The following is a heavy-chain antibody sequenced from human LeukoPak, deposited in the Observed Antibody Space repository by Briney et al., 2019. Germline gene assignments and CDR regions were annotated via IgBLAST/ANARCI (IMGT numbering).Heavy chain of an antibody. D-gene: IGHD1-1*01. V-gene: IGHV1-69*13. Sequence: GASVTLSCKAFGGTFSSYANSWVRQAPGPGLELMGGIIPIYSTANYAQNFQGSVTITAEESTSTAYTELRSLRSDDTTVYYYGRDLSGTTHFGMDVWGQGTTVTVSS. CDR3: GRDLSGTTHFGMDV. J-gene: IGHJ6*01. CDR2: IIPIYSTA. CDR1: GGTFSSYA.